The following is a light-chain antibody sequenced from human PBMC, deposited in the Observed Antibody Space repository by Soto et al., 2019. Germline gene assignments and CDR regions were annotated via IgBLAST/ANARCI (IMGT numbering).Light chain of an antibody. CDR1: QSVGSS. CDR3: QQRSNWIT. V-gene: IGKV3-11*01. CDR2: DAS. J-gene: IGKJ5*01. Sequence: EIVLTQSPATLSLFPGEGATLSCRASQSVGSSLAWYQHKPGQAPRLLLYDASNRATGIPARFSGSGSGTDFTLTISSLEPEDFAVYYCQQRSNWITFGQGTRLEIE.